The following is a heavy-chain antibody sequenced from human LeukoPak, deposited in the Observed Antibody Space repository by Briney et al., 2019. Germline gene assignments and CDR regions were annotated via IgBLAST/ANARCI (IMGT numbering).Heavy chain of an antibody. Sequence: EGSLRLSCEASGFTFNTYAIYWVRQAPGKGLEWVSGICGSGGCTYYADSVKGRFTISRDNSKNTVYLQMNSLTADDTAVYYCAKTTVGYSSGRYPGWPADCWGQGTLVTVSS. CDR2: ICGSGGCT. D-gene: IGHD6-19*01. CDR1: GFTFNTYA. CDR3: AKTTVGYSSGRYPGWPADC. V-gene: IGHV3-23*01. J-gene: IGHJ4*02.